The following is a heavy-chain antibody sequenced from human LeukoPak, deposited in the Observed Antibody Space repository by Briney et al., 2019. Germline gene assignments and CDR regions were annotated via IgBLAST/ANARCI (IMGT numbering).Heavy chain of an antibody. J-gene: IGHJ6*03. CDR2: INHSGST. CDR1: GGSFSGYY. V-gene: IGHV4-34*01. Sequence: PSETLSLTCAVYGGSFSGYYWSWIRQPPGKGLEWIGEINHSGSTNYNPSLKSRVTISVDTSKNQFSLKLSSVTAADTAVYYCARRNGRSPLRYYYYMDAWGKGTTVTISS. CDR3: ARRNGRSPLRYYYYMDA. D-gene: IGHD2-8*01.